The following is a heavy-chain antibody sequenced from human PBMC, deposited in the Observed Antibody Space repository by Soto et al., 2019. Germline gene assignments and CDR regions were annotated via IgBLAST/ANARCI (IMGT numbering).Heavy chain of an antibody. CDR3: ARALGSWGAYYFDY. CDR2: IYWDDDK. Sequence: QITLKESGPTLVKPTQTLTLTCTFSGFSLNTYGVGVGWIRQPPGKALEWLALIYWDDDKRYSPSLKSRLTITKDTSKNQVVRTMPNMDPVDTVTYYCARALGSWGAYYFDYWGQGTLVTVSS. V-gene: IGHV2-5*02. D-gene: IGHD3-16*01. J-gene: IGHJ4*02. CDR1: GFSLNTYGVG.